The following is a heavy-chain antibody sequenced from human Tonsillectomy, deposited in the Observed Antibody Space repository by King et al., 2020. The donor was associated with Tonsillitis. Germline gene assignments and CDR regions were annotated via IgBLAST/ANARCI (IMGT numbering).Heavy chain of an antibody. D-gene: IGHD6-19*01. CDR1: GFTFSSYA. CDR2: ISGSGGST. V-gene: IGHV3-23*04. Sequence: VQLVESGGGLVQPGGSLRLSCAASGFTFSSYAMSWVRQAPGKGLEWVSAISGSGGSTYYAASVKGRFTICRDNSKNTLYLQMNSVRAEDTDVYYCAKQIEQWLVGHGAFDIWGQGTMVTVSS. CDR3: AKQIEQWLVGHGAFDI. J-gene: IGHJ3*02.